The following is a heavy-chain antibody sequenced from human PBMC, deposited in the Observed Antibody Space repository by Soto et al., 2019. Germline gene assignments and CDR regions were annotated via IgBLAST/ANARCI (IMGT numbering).Heavy chain of an antibody. V-gene: IGHV4-59*01. Sequence: SETLSLTCTVSGGSISSYYWSWIRQPPGKGLEWIGYIYYSGSTNYNPSLKSRVTISVDTSKNQFSLKLSSVTAADTAVYYCARDTPDNAFDIWGQGTMVTVSS. D-gene: IGHD3-22*01. CDR2: IYYSGST. CDR3: ARDTPDNAFDI. CDR1: GGSISSYY. J-gene: IGHJ3*02.